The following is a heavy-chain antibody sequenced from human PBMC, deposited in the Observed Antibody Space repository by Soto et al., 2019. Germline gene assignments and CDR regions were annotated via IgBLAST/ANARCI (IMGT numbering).Heavy chain of an antibody. J-gene: IGHJ4*02. Sequence: PSETRCLTCAVYGGSFSGYYWSWIRQPPGKGLEWIGEINHSGSTNYNPSLKSRVTISVDTSKNRFSLKLSSVTAADTAVYYCARGLVQAATENYYFDYWGQGTLVTVSS. D-gene: IGHD2-15*01. CDR2: INHSGST. V-gene: IGHV4-34*01. CDR3: ARGLVQAATENYYFDY. CDR1: GGSFSGYY.